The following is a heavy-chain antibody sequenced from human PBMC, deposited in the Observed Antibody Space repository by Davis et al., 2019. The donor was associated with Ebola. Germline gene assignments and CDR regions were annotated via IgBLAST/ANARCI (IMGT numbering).Heavy chain of an antibody. CDR3: VRGGYTTMVPRALDI. CDR1: GFTFSSYS. J-gene: IGHJ3*02. V-gene: IGHV3-21*04. Sequence: PGGSLRLSCAASGFTFSSYSMNWVRQAPGKGLEWVSSISSSSSYIYYADSVKGRFTISRDNAKNSLYLQMNSLRAEDTAVYYCVRGGYTTMVPRALDIWGQGTMVTVSS. D-gene: IGHD5-18*01. CDR2: ISSSSSYI.